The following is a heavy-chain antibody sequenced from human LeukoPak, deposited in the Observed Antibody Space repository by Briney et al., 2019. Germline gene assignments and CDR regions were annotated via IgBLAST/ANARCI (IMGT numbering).Heavy chain of an antibody. Sequence: ASVKVSCKASGYTFTSYAMHWVRQAPGQRLEWMGWINAGNGSTKYSQKFQGRVTITRDTSASTAYMGLSSLRSEDTAVYYCARGERGYSYGRAYYYYYGMDVWGQGTTVTVSS. D-gene: IGHD5-18*01. V-gene: IGHV1-3*01. CDR2: INAGNGST. CDR3: ARGERGYSYGRAYYYYYGMDV. J-gene: IGHJ6*02. CDR1: GYTFTSYA.